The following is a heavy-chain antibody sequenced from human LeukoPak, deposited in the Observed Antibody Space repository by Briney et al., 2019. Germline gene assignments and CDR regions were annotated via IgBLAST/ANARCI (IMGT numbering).Heavy chain of an antibody. Sequence: ASVKVSCKASGHTFIVFYIHSVRQAPGQGLEWMGWINPNSGGTNYAQTFQGRVTMTRDTSISTAYMDLSSLRSEDTAVYFCAREYGAGTYYVLYYGRDVWGQGTTVTVSS. CDR1: GHTFIVFY. CDR2: INPNSGGT. J-gene: IGHJ6*02. D-gene: IGHD3-10*01. V-gene: IGHV1-2*02. CDR3: AREYGAGTYYVLYYGRDV.